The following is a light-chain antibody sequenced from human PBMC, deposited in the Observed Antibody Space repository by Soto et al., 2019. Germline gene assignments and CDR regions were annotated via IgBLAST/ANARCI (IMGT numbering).Light chain of an antibody. V-gene: IGLV2-11*01. CDR2: GVS. Sequence: QSGLTQPRSVSGSPGQSVTISCTGTTSDIGAYNYVSWYQQHPGKAPKLIIYGVSKRPSGVPERFSGSKSDSTASLTISGLQDEDEADYYCCSYAGYYTLLFGGGTKLTVL. CDR3: CSYAGYYTLL. CDR1: TSDIGAYNY. J-gene: IGLJ2*01.